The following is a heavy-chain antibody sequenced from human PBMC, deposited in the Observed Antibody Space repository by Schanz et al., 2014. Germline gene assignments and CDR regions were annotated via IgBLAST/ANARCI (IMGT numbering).Heavy chain of an antibody. J-gene: IGHJ4*02. CDR2: INPNSGTT. CDR3: ARAFGGYDTAGALDY. Sequence: QVQLVQSGGEMKKPGASVKVSCKASGYTFTGYYMHWVRQAPGQGLEWMGWINPNSGTTNYAQKFQGWVTMTRDTSISTAYMELSRLKSDDTAVYYCARAFGGYDTAGALDYWGQGTLVTVSS. CDR1: GYTFTGYY. D-gene: IGHD5-12*01. V-gene: IGHV1-2*04.